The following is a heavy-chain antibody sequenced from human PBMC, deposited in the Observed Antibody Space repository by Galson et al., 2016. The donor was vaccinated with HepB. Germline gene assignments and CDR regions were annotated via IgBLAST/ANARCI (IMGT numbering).Heavy chain of an antibody. D-gene: IGHD3-16*01. J-gene: IGHJ4*02. CDR1: GFTFSSYG. V-gene: IGHV3-33*06. CDR3: AKGGMLIPRFDY. CDR2: IWYDGSNK. Sequence: SLRLSCAASGFTFSSYGMHWVRQAPGKGLEWVAVIWYDGSNKYYADSVKGRFTISRDNSKNTLYLQMNSLRAEDTAVYYCAKGGMLIPRFDYWGRGTLVTVSS.